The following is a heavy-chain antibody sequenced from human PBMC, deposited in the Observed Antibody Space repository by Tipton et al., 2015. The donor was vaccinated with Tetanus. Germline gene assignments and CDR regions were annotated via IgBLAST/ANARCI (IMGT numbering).Heavy chain of an antibody. CDR3: ARVTYGWTWFDP. J-gene: IGHJ5*02. Sequence: QLVQSGPEVKKPGASVKVSCKASGYTFTSYDINWVRQATGQGLEWMGWMNPNSGNTGYAQKFQGRVTMTRNTSISTAYMELSSLRSEDTAAYYCARVTYGWTWFDPWGQGTLVTVSS. D-gene: IGHD3-10*01. CDR2: MNPNSGNT. CDR1: GYTFTSYD. V-gene: IGHV1-8*01.